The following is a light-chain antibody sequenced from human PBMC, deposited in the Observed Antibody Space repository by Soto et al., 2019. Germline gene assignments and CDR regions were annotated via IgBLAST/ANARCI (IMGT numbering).Light chain of an antibody. CDR3: QHYGTSAL. CDR1: QSVSDMY. J-gene: IGKJ3*01. Sequence: EIVLTQSPGTLSLSPGERATLSCRASQSVSDMYLAWYQQKPGQAPRLLIYASNRATGIPDRFSGSGSGTDFTLTISRLEPEDFAVYYCQHYGTSALFGPGTXV. CDR2: AS. V-gene: IGKV3-20*01.